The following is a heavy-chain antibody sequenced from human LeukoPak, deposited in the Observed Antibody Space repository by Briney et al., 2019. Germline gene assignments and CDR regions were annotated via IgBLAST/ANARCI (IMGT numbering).Heavy chain of an antibody. CDR2: IKQDGSEK. J-gene: IGHJ4*02. D-gene: IGHD4-23*01. CDR1: GFTFSSDW. CDR3: AGGRRWQDY. Sequence: TGGSLRLSCAAFGFTFSSDWMSWVRQAPGKGLEWVGNIKQDGSEKYYVDSVKGRFTISRDNAKNSLYLQMNSLRAEDTAVYYCAGGRRWQDYWGQGTLVTVSS. V-gene: IGHV3-7*01.